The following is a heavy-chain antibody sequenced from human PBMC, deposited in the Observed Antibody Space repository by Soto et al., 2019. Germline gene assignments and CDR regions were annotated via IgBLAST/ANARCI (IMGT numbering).Heavy chain of an antibody. CDR3: ARLPPRFTSGWYYFDY. D-gene: IGHD2-2*01. CDR1: GGSFSGYY. CDR2: INHSGST. V-gene: IGHV4-34*01. Sequence: SETLSLTCAVYGGSFSGYYWSWIRQPPGKGLEWIGEINHSGSTNYNPSLKSRDTISVDTSKNQFSLKLSSVTAAGTAVYYCARLPPRFTSGWYYFDYWGQGTLVTVSS. J-gene: IGHJ4*02.